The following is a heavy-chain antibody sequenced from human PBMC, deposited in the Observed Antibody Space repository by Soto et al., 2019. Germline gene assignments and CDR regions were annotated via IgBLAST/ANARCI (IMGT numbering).Heavy chain of an antibody. CDR1: GFSLSTSGMC. CDR3: ARSTTTVTTFDY. V-gene: IGHV2-70*01. Sequence: SGPTLVNPTQTLTLTYTLSGFSLSTSGMCVSWIRQPPGKALEWLALIDWDDDKHYSTSLKTRLTISKDTSKNLVVLTMTNMDPVDTATYYCARSTTTVTTFDYWGQGTRVTVSS. J-gene: IGHJ4*02. CDR2: IDWDDDK. D-gene: IGHD4-17*01.